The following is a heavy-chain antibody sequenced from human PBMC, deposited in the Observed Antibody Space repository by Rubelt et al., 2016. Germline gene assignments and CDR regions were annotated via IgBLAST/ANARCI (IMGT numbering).Heavy chain of an antibody. CDR3: ARKIGYSGSPRYDY. CDR2: INHTGST. CDR1: GGSFSGYY. Sequence: QVPLQQWGAGLLKPSETLSLTYAVYGGSFSGYYCSWSRQPPGKGLEWIGAINHTGSTNYNPTRKRRVNISVDTTKNQFSRSLSAGTAADTAVYYCARKIGYSGSPRYDYWGQGTLVTVSS. D-gene: IGHD5-12*01. V-gene: IGHV4-34*01. J-gene: IGHJ4*02.